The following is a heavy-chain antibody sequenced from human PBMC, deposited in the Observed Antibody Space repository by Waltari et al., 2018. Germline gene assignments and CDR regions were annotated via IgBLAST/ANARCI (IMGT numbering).Heavy chain of an antibody. CDR1: GFSFDNFA. Sequence: EVKVVESGGGLVQPGRSLRLSCTGSGFSFDNFARHWVRQAPGKGLEWVSGISWDSRAIGYAESVRGRFTISRDNARNSVYLQMNSLRSEDMALYYCAKGVSSWYSFGMDVWGQGTTVTVSS. CDR2: ISWDSRAI. CDR3: AKGVSSWYSFGMDV. J-gene: IGHJ6*02. D-gene: IGHD6-13*01. V-gene: IGHV3-9*03.